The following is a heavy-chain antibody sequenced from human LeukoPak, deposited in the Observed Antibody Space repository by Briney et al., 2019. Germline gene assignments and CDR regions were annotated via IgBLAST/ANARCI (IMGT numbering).Heavy chain of an antibody. V-gene: IGHV4-34*01. CDR2: INHSGST. D-gene: IGHD3-9*01. Sequence: SETLSLTCAVYGGSFSGYYWSWIRQPPGKGPEWIGEINHSGSTNYNPSLKSRVTISVDTSKNQFSLKLSSVTAADTAVYYGQLRYFDDVFDIWGQGTMVTVSS. CDR1: GGSFSGYY. J-gene: IGHJ3*02. CDR3: QLRYFDDVFDI.